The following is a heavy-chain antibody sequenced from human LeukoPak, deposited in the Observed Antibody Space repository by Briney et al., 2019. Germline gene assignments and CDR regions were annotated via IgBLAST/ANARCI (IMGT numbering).Heavy chain of an antibody. Sequence: GGSLRLSCAASGFTFSSYAMHWVRQAPGKGLEWVAVISYDGSNKYYADSVKGRFTISRDNSKNTLYLQMNSLRAEDTAVYYCARDFRRLVRYYFDYWGQGTLVTVSS. V-gene: IGHV3-30-3*01. CDR2: ISYDGSNK. CDR3: ARDFRRLVRYYFDY. CDR1: GFTFSSYA. J-gene: IGHJ4*02. D-gene: IGHD6-19*01.